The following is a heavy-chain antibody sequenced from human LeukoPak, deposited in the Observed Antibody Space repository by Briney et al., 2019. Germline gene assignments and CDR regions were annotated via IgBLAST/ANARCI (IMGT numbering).Heavy chain of an antibody. V-gene: IGHV4-38-2*01. CDR3: ARQGYSSSWTFDY. D-gene: IGHD6-13*01. CDR2: IYYSGST. Sequence: ASETLSLTCAVSGYSISSGYYWGWIRQPPGKGLEWIGSIYYSGSTYYNPSLKSRVTISVDTSKNQFSLKLSSVTAADTAVYYCARQGYSSSWTFDYWGQGTLVTVSS. J-gene: IGHJ4*02. CDR1: GYSISSGYY.